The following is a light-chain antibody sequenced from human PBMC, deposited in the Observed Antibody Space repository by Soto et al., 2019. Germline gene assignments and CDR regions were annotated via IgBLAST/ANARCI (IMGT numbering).Light chain of an antibody. CDR3: QQYGSSLYT. CDR2: DAS. J-gene: IGKJ2*01. Sequence: EIVLTQSPGTLSLSPGERATLSCRASQSVSSSYLAWYQQKPGQAPRLLIYDASSRATGIPDRFSGSGSGTDFTLTIRRLEPEDFAVYYCQQYGSSLYTFGQGTKLEIK. CDR1: QSVSSSY. V-gene: IGKV3-20*01.